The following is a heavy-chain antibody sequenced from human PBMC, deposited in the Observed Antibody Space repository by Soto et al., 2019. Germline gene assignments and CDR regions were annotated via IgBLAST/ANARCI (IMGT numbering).Heavy chain of an antibody. V-gene: IGHV1-3*05. Sequence: QVQLVQSGAEEKKPGASVKVSCKASGYTFTTYAMHWVRQAPGQRLEWMGWINAGNGNTKYSQKFQGRVTITRDTSASTAYMELSSLRSEDTAVYYCARAVAVPADFDYWRQGTLVTVSS. CDR3: ARAVAVPADFDY. CDR2: INAGNGNT. J-gene: IGHJ4*02. D-gene: IGHD6-19*01. CDR1: GYTFTTYA.